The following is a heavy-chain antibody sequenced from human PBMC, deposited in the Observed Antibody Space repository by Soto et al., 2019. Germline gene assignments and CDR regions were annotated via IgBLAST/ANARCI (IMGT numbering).Heavy chain of an antibody. CDR3: ASRGTTTYCSGGSCYARGFDY. J-gene: IGHJ4*02. V-gene: IGHV4-30-4*01. CDR2: ISYSGST. Sequence: QVQLQESGPGLVKPSQTLSLTCTVSGGSIRSGDYYWMWILQPPGKGLECIGSISYSGSTYSNPSLKSRVTISVDTSKNQFSLKLSFVTAADTAVYYCASRGTTTYCSGGSCYARGFDYWGQGTLVTVSS. D-gene: IGHD2-15*01. CDR1: GGSIRSGDYY.